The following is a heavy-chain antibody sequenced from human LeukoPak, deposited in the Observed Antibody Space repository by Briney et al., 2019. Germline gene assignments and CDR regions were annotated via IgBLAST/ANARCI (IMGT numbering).Heavy chain of an antibody. Sequence: ASVKVSCKASGYTFSTYYMHWVRQAPGQGLEWMGIINPSDGSTSYAQKFQGRVTMTRDTSTGTVYMELSSLRSDDTAVYYCARDRYYDSSGYYLIYFDYWGLGTLVTVSS. V-gene: IGHV1-46*01. D-gene: IGHD3-22*01. J-gene: IGHJ4*02. CDR3: ARDRYYDSSGYYLIYFDY. CDR2: INPSDGST. CDR1: GYTFSTYY.